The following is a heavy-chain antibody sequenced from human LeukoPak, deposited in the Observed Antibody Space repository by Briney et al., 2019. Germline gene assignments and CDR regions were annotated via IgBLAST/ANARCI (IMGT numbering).Heavy chain of an antibody. CDR1: GVTLSSYA. J-gene: IGHJ4*02. CDR2: ISSSGSGGNT. Sequence: GGSLRLSCAASGVTLSSYAMSWARQAPGKGLEWVSGISSSGSGGNTYYADSVKGRFTISRDNAKNSLYLQMNSLRAEDTAVYYCARAPRYYFDYWGQGTLVTVSS. V-gene: IGHV3-23*01. CDR3: ARAPRYYFDY.